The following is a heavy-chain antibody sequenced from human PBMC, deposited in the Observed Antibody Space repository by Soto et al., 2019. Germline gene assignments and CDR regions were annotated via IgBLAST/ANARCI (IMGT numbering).Heavy chain of an antibody. Sequence: GSLRLSCVASGFTFSDAWMSWVRQAPGKGLEWVGRIKGIPDGGTTGYIAPVKGRFTISRDDSKNTLYLQMNNLKTEDTAFYYCSTARYTYGLDYWGQGTLVTVSS. CDR3: STARYTYGLDY. CDR1: GFTFSDAW. D-gene: IGHD5-18*01. CDR2: IKGIPDGGTT. V-gene: IGHV3-15*01. J-gene: IGHJ4*02.